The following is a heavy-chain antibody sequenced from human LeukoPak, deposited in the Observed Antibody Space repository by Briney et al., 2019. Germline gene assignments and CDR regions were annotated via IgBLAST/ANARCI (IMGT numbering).Heavy chain of an antibody. CDR3: ASPGAVTDDAFDI. V-gene: IGHV1-2*02. D-gene: IGHD2-21*02. Sequence: ASVKVSRKASGYTFTGYYMHWVRQAPGQGLEWMGWINPNSGGTNYAQKFRGRVTMTRDTSISTAYMELSRLRSDDTAVYYCASPGAVTDDAFDIWGQGTMVAVSS. CDR1: GYTFTGYY. CDR2: INPNSGGT. J-gene: IGHJ3*02.